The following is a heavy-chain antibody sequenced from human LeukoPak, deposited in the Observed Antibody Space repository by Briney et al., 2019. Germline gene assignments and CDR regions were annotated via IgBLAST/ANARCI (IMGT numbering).Heavy chain of an antibody. CDR1: GFTFSDYY. D-gene: IGHD1-1*01. Sequence: GGSLRLSCAASGFTFSDYYMSWIRQAPGKGLEWVSYISSSGTTIYYADSVKDRFTMSRDNTKNSLYLQMNSLRAEDTAVYYCARENDGAGHYFDYWGQGTLVTVSS. V-gene: IGHV3-11*01. CDR3: ARENDGAGHYFDY. J-gene: IGHJ4*02. CDR2: ISSSGTTI.